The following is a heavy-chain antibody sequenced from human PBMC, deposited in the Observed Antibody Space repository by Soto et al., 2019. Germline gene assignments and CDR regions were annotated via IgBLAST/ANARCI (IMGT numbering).Heavy chain of an antibody. Sequence: QVQLVQSGAEVKKPGASVQVSCKASGYTFHTYGISWVRQAPGQGLEWMGWITDYNAITQYAQKFQGRVTMTTDTSTSTAYMDLRSLRSDDTAVYYCARVDTMVRGTTVYHFKGLDVWGQGTTVTVTS. D-gene: IGHD3-10*01. CDR1: GYTFHTYG. J-gene: IGHJ6*02. CDR3: ARVDTMVRGTTVYHFKGLDV. V-gene: IGHV1-18*01. CDR2: ITDYNAIT.